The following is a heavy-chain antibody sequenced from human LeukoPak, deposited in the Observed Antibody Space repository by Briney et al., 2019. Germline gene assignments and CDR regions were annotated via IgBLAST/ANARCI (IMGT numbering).Heavy chain of an antibody. CDR3: ARLFGEVTIYDY. Sequence: PGGSLRLSCTGSGFTFSDFWMSWVRQAPGKGLEWVANIRKDGGERYYGDSVKGRFTISRDNAKNSLYPEMSSLRTEDTAKYYCARLFGEVTIYDYWGQGTLVTVSS. D-gene: IGHD3-10*01. CDR2: IRKDGGER. CDR1: GFTFSDFW. V-gene: IGHV3-7*01. J-gene: IGHJ4*02.